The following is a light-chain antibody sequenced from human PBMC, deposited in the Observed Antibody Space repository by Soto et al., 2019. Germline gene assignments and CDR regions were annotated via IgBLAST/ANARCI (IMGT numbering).Light chain of an antibody. V-gene: IGKV1-5*01. CDR2: DAS. CDR1: QSISSW. J-gene: IGKJ1*01. Sequence: IHMTHSPSTLSASVGDRVTITFRASQSISSWLAWYQQKPGKAPKLLIYDASSLESGVPSRFSGSGSGTEFTLTISSLQPDDFATYYCQQYNSYPWTFGQGTKVDIK. CDR3: QQYNSYPWT.